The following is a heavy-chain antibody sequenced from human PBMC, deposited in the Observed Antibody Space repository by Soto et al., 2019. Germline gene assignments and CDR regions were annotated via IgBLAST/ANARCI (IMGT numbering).Heavy chain of an antibody. Sequence: GASVKVSCKASGYTFTSYAMHWVRQAPGQRLEWMGWINAGNGNTKYSQKFQGRVTITRDTSASTAYMELSSLRSEDTAVYYCARGPPVEYDFWSGYFAFVVYWGQGTLVTVSS. D-gene: IGHD3-3*01. CDR2: INAGNGNT. CDR1: GYTFTSYA. CDR3: ARGPPVEYDFWSGYFAFVVY. V-gene: IGHV1-3*01. J-gene: IGHJ4*02.